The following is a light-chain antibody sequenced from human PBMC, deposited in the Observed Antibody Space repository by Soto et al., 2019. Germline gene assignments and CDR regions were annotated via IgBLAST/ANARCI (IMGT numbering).Light chain of an antibody. J-gene: IGLJ2*01. CDR1: SSDVGDYNY. CDR2: DVT. V-gene: IGLV2-14*03. CDR3: SSYTSSNTLI. Sequence: QAASVSGSPGQSITISCTGTSSDVGDYNYVSWYQQHPGKAPKLMIYDVTNRPSGVSNRFSGSKSGNTASLTISGLQAEDEADYYCSSYTSSNTLIFGGGTKVTVL.